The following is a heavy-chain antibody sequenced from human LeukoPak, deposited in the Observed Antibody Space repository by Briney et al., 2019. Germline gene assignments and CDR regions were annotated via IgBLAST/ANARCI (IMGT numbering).Heavy chain of an antibody. CDR3: TRASGSYNPFDY. Sequence: GGSLRLSCSVSGFTFSSHAMHWVRQAPGKGLEWVGFIRSKAYGGTTEYAASVKGRFTISRDDSKSIAYLQMNSLKTEDTAVYYCTRASGSYNPFDYWGQGTLVTVSS. D-gene: IGHD1-26*01. CDR2: IRSKAYGGTT. V-gene: IGHV3-49*04. CDR1: GFTFSSHA. J-gene: IGHJ4*02.